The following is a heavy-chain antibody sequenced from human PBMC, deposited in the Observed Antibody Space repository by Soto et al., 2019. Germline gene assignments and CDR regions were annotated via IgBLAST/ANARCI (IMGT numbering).Heavy chain of an antibody. CDR3: ARSLNGYPGAYAFDI. J-gene: IGHJ3*02. V-gene: IGHV3-13*01. CDR1: GFTFSSYD. D-gene: IGHD1-1*01. Sequence: GGSLRLSCAASGFTFSSYDMHWVRQATGKGLEWVSAIGTAGDTYYPGSVKGRFTISRENAKNSLYLQMNSLRAGDTAVYYCARSLNGYPGAYAFDIWGQGTMVTVSS. CDR2: IGTAGDT.